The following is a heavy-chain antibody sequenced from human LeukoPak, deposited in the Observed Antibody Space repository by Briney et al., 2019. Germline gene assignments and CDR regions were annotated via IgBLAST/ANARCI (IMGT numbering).Heavy chain of an antibody. CDR1: GFTFNNYA. CDR2: VTYDGNNK. D-gene: IGHD6-19*01. V-gene: IGHV3-30-3*01. Sequence: GGSLRLSCAASGFTFNNYAMHWVRQAPGKGLEWVAVVTYDGNNKYYADSVKGRFTVSRDNSRNTVNLQMNSLRGEDTAVYYCARAPVRGAVAGVDYWGQGTLSPSPQ. CDR3: ARAPVRGAVAGVDY. J-gene: IGHJ4*02.